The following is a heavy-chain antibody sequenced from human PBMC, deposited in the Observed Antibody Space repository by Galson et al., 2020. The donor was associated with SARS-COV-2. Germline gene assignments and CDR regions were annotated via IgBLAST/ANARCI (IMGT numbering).Heavy chain of an antibody. CDR3: ARDRVPLYTNFYYGMDV. Sequence: GESLKISCAASGFTFSVYALHWVRQSPGRGLEWVAVISNDGNNQYYADSVKGRFTISRDKSKSTLYLQMNSLRAEDTAVYYCARDRVPLYTNFYYGMDVWGQGTTVTVS. CDR1: GFTFSVYA. V-gene: IGHV3-30-3*01. CDR2: ISNDGNNQ. D-gene: IGHD3-16*01. J-gene: IGHJ6*02.